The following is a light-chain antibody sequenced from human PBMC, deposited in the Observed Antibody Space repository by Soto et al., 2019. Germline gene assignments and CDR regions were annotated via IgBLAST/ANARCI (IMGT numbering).Light chain of an antibody. CDR2: AAS. V-gene: IGKV1-12*01. CDR1: QSVRSN. J-gene: IGKJ5*01. Sequence: MTQSPATLSVSPGERVTLSCRASQSVRSNLAWYQQKPGKAPKLLIYAASSLRGGVPSRFSGSGSGTDFTLTISSLQPEDFATYSCQQARSFPITFGQGTRLEIK. CDR3: QQARSFPIT.